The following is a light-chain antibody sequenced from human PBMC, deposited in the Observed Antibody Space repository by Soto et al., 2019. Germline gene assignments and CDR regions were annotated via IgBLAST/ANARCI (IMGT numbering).Light chain of an antibody. J-gene: IGLJ3*02. CDR2: DVN. CDR1: RSDTGGSSY. V-gene: IGLV2-14*03. CDR3: SSYTGLSALWV. Sequence: QSALTQPASVSGSPGQSITISCTGTRSDTGGSSYVSWSQQHPGKAPKLIIFDVNNRPSGISNRFSGSESGSTASLTISGLQAEDEADYYFSSYTGLSALWVFGGGTKLTVL.